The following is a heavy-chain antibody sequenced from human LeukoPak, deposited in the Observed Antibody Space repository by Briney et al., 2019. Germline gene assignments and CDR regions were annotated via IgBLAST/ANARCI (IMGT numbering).Heavy chain of an antibody. Sequence: SETLSLTCTVSGGSISSYYWSWIRQPPGKGLEWIGYIYYSGSTNYNPSLKSRVTISVDTSKNQFSLKLSSVTAADTAVYYCARGRSSSSDWFDPWGQGTLVTVSS. CDR2: IYYSGST. J-gene: IGHJ5*02. V-gene: IGHV4-59*01. CDR3: ARGRSSSSDWFDP. D-gene: IGHD6-6*01. CDR1: GGSISSYY.